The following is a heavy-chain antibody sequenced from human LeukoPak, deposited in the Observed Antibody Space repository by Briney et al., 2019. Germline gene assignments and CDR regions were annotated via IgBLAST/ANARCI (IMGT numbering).Heavy chain of an antibody. CDR2: IRSNSDGGTI. J-gene: IGHJ5*02. CDR1: GFTFSNAW. V-gene: IGHV3-15*07. CDR3: ATDFYDST. Sequence: GGALRLSCAASGFTFSNAWMNWVRQAPGKGVEWVGRIRSNSDGGTIDYAAPVKGRLTLSRDDSKTTLYLQMNSLQTEDTAVYYCATDFYDSTWGQGTLVTVSS. D-gene: IGHD3-22*01.